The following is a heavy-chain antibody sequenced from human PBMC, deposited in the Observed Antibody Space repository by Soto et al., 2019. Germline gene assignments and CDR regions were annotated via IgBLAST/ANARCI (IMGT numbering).Heavy chain of an antibody. Sequence: EVQLVESGGGLVRPGGSLRLSCTASGFTFSSYWMHWVRQAPGKGLVWVSRINSDGSSTSYADSVKGRFTISRDNAKNTLYLQMNSLRAEDTAVYYCAREYSSSRYFDYWGQGTLVTVSS. CDR2: INSDGSST. CDR3: AREYSSSRYFDY. J-gene: IGHJ4*02. V-gene: IGHV3-74*01. CDR1: GFTFSSYW. D-gene: IGHD6-13*01.